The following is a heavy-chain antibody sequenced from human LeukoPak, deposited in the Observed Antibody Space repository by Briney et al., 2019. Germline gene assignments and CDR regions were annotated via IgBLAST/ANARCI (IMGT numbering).Heavy chain of an antibody. D-gene: IGHD3-22*01. J-gene: IGHJ4*02. V-gene: IGHV1-69*13. Sequence: SVKVSCKASGGTFSSYAISWVRQAPGQGLEWMGGIIPIFGTANYAQKFQGRVTITADESTSTAYMELSSLRSEDTAVYYCASNYYDSSGYKYWGQGTLVTVSS. CDR1: GGTFSSYA. CDR3: ASNYYDSSGYKY. CDR2: IIPIFGTA.